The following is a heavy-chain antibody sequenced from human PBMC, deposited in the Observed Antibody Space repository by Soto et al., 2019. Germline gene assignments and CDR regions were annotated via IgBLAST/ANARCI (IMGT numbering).Heavy chain of an antibody. CDR3: ARVQGYDYVWWSQRYGMHG. D-gene: IGHD3-16*01. J-gene: IGHJ6*02. V-gene: IGHV1-3*01. CDR1: GYTFTSYA. Sequence: QVQLVQSGAEVKKPGASVKVFCKASGYTFTSYAMHWVRQAPGQRLEWMGWINAGNGNTKYSQKFQGRVTITRDTSGSTASIGLSRLRSEDTAVYCCARVQGYDYVWWSQRYGMHGWGQGTTVTVSS. CDR2: INAGNGNT.